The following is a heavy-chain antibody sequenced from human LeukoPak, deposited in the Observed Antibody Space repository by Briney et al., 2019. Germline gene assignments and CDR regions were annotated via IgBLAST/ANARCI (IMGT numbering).Heavy chain of an antibody. CDR2: INTDGSTT. V-gene: IGHV3-74*01. Sequence: GGSLRLSCAASGFTFSTSWMHWVRQAPGKGLVWVSSINTDGSTTNYADSVKGRFTISRDNAENTLFLLLHSLRAEDTAVYYCTRGHPGKLDYWGQGTLVTVSS. CDR3: TRGHPGKLDY. J-gene: IGHJ4*02. D-gene: IGHD3-10*01. CDR1: GFTFSTSW.